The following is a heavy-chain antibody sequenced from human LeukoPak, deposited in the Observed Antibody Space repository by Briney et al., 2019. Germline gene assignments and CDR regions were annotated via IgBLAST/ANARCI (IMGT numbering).Heavy chain of an antibody. D-gene: IGHD3-22*01. CDR1: RFTFNTFG. CDR2: ISSDGSNK. V-gene: IGHV3-30*03. J-gene: IGHJ4*02. Sequence: GGSLRLSCAASRFTFNTFGMHWVRQAPGKGLEGVAVISSDGSNKYYADSVKGRFTISRDNSKDTLYLQMSSLTIEDTAVYYCRAATKYLDYYYDYWGQGTLVTVSS. CDR3: RAATKYLDYYYDY.